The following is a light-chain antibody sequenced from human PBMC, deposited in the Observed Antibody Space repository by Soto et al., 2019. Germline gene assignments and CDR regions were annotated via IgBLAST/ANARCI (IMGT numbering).Light chain of an antibody. CDR2: AAS. J-gene: IGKJ1*01. CDR3: QQSYSSPPT. V-gene: IGKV1-39*01. CDR1: QSISNH. Sequence: DIKMTQSPSSLSASVVDRVIITCRASQSISNHLNWYQQKPGKAPKLLIFAASSLQSGVPSRFSGSRSGPDFTLTISSLQPEDFATYYCQQSYSSPPTFGQGTKVDIK.